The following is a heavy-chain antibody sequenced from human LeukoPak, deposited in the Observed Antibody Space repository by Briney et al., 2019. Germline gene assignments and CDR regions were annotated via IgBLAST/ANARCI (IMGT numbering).Heavy chain of an antibody. D-gene: IGHD1-26*01. Sequence: ASVKVSCKASGYTFTSYDINWVRQATGQGLEWMGWMNPNSGNTGYAQKFQGRVTITRNTSISTAYMELSSLRSEDTAVYYCARGREWELLSRAYNWFDPWGQGTLVTVSS. CDR3: ARGREWELLSRAYNWFDP. V-gene: IGHV1-8*03. CDR1: GYTFTSYD. CDR2: MNPNSGNT. J-gene: IGHJ5*02.